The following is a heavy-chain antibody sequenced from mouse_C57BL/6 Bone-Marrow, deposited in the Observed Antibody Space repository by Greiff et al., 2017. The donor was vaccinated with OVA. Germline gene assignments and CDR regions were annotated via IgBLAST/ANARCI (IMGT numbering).Heavy chain of an antibody. CDR2: IRNKANGYTT. CDR1: GFTFTDYY. Sequence: EVNVVESGGGLVQPGGSLSLSCAASGFTFTDYYMSWVRQPPGKALEWLGFIRNKANGYTTEYSASVKGRFTISRDNSQSILYLQMNALRAEDSATYYCARSITLYAMDYWGQGTSVTVSS. J-gene: IGHJ4*01. D-gene: IGHD1-3*01. CDR3: ARSITLYAMDY. V-gene: IGHV7-3*01.